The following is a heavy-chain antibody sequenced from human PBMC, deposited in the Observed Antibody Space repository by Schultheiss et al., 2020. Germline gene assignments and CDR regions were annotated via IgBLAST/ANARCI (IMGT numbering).Heavy chain of an antibody. CDR1: GFTFDDYG. J-gene: IGHJ6*02. CDR3: ARDDYYDFWSGYYNLGTYGMDV. Sequence: GGSLRLSCAASGFTFDDYGMSWVRQAPGKGLEWVAVIWYDGSNKYYADSVKGRFTISRDNSKNTLYLQMNSLRAEDTAVYYCARDDYYDFWSGYYNLGTYGMDVWGQGTTVNV. V-gene: IGHV3-33*08. D-gene: IGHD3-3*01. CDR2: IWYDGSNK.